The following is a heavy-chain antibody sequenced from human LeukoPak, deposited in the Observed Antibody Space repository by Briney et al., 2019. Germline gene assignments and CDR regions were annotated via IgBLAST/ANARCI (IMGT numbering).Heavy chain of an antibody. D-gene: IGHD3-22*01. CDR3: AKDPYYYDSSGYYTH. V-gene: IGHV3-9*01. CDR1: GFTFDDYA. J-gene: IGHJ4*02. Sequence: GGSLRLSCAASGFTFDDYAMHWVRQAPGKGLEWVSGISWNSGSIGYADSVKDRFTISRDNAKNSLYLQMNSLRAEDTALYYCAKDPYYYDSSGYYTHWGQGTLVTVSS. CDR2: ISWNSGSI.